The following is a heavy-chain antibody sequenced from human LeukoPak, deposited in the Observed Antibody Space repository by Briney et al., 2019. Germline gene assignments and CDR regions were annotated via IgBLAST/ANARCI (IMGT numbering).Heavy chain of an antibody. J-gene: IGHJ4*02. V-gene: IGHV1-18*04. CDR2: ISAYNGNT. CDR1: GYTFISYY. CDR3: ARESASGRTRGDGFFDY. D-gene: IGHD3-10*01. Sequence: GASVKVSCKASGYTFISYYMHWVRQAPGQGLEWMGWISAYNGNTNYAQKLQGRVTMTTDTSTSTAYMELRSLRSEDTAVYYCARESASGRTRGDGFFDYWGQGTLVTVSS.